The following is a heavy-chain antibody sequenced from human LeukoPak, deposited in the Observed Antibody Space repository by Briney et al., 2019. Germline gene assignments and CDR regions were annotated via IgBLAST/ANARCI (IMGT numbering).Heavy chain of an antibody. D-gene: IGHD3-9*01. V-gene: IGHV3-49*04. CDR1: GFTFGDYA. Sequence: GGSLRLSCTASGFTFGDYAMSWVRQAPGKGLEWGGFIRSKSYGWTTEYASSAKGRFTISRDDSKSIAYLQMNRLKTEDTAVYYCTREENYDILTGYYHFDYWGQGTLVTVSS. J-gene: IGHJ4*02. CDR2: IRSKSYGWTT. CDR3: TREENYDILTGYYHFDY.